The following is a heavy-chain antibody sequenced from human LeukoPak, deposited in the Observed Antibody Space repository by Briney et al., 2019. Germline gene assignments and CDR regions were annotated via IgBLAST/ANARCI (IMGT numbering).Heavy chain of an antibody. CDR2: IYTSGST. Sequence: PSETLSLTCTVSGGSISSYYWSWIRQPPGKGLEWIGYIYTSGSTNYNPSLKSRVTISVDTPKNQFSLKLSSVTAADTAVYYCARSPSITMVRGVDAFDIWGQGTMVTVSS. CDR3: ARSPSITMVRGVDAFDI. CDR1: GGSISSYY. J-gene: IGHJ3*02. V-gene: IGHV4-4*09. D-gene: IGHD3-10*01.